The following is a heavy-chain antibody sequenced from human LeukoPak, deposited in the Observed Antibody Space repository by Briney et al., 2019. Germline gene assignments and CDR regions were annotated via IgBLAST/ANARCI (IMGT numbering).Heavy chain of an antibody. CDR1: GFTFSSYA. CDR2: ISGSGGST. D-gene: IGHD1-26*01. J-gene: IGHJ6*02. Sequence: GGALRLSCAASGFTFSSYAMSWVRQAPGKGLEWVSAISGSGGSTYYADSVKGRFTISRDNAKNSLYLQMNSLRAEDTAVYYCARDGGVGARRYYYYYYGMDVWGQGTTVTVSS. V-gene: IGHV3-23*01. CDR3: ARDGGVGARRYYYYYYGMDV.